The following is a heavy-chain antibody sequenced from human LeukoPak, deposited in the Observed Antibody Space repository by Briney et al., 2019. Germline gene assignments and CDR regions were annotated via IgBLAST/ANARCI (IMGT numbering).Heavy chain of an antibody. J-gene: IGHJ1*01. CDR1: GFTFSSYA. CDR2: ISGSGGST. V-gene: IGHV3-23*01. D-gene: IGHD2-8*01. CDR3: AKVPGEVLMVYFQH. Sequence: GGSLRLSCAASGFTFSSYAMSWVRQAPGKGLEWVSAISGSGGSTYYADSVKGLFTISRDNSKTALYLQMNSLRAEDTAVYYCAKVPGEVLMVYFQHWGQGTLVTVSS.